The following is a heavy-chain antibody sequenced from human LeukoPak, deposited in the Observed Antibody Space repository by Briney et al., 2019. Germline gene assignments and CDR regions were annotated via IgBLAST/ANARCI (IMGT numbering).Heavy chain of an antibody. Sequence: ASVKVSCKASEYTFTSYYMHWVRQAPGQGLEWMGIINPSGGSTSYAQKFQGRVTMTRDTSTSTVYMELSSLRSEDTAVYYCARDWDYDSSGYYSTDYWGQGTLVTVSS. D-gene: IGHD3-22*01. CDR1: EYTFTSYY. V-gene: IGHV1-46*01. CDR2: INPSGGST. J-gene: IGHJ4*02. CDR3: ARDWDYDSSGYYSTDY.